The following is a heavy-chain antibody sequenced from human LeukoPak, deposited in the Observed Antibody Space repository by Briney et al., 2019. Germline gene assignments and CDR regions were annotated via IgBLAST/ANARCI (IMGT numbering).Heavy chain of an antibody. J-gene: IGHJ4*02. Sequence: GGSLRLSCAASGFTFDDYAMHWVRQAPGQGLEWVSLISGDGGSTYYADSVKGRFTISRDNSKNSLYLQMNSLRAEDTAVYYCARSRDYFYYWGQGTLVTVSS. CDR2: ISGDGGST. CDR3: ARSRDYFYY. V-gene: IGHV3-43*02. CDR1: GFTFDDYA.